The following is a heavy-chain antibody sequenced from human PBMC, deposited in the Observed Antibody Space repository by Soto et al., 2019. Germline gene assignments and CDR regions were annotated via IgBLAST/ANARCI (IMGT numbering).Heavy chain of an antibody. J-gene: IGHJ4*02. V-gene: IGHV4-59*08. Sequence: SETLSLTCTVSGGSISSYYWSWIRQPPGKGLEWIGYIYYSGSTNYNPSLKSRVTISVDTSKNQFSLKLSSVTAADTAVYYCARPGDSSGYYPFDYWGQGTLVTVS. CDR2: IYYSGST. CDR1: GGSISSYY. D-gene: IGHD3-22*01. CDR3: ARPGDSSGYYPFDY.